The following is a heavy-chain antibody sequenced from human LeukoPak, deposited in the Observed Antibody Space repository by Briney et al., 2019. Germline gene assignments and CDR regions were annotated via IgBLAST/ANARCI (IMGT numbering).Heavy chain of an antibody. CDR3: AKSGGYGLIDY. J-gene: IGHJ4*02. CDR2: IYDSGST. D-gene: IGHD1-26*01. Sequence: SETLSLTCTVSGASISGSGYYWGWIRQPPGKGLEWIGNIYDSGSTYYNASLQSRVTISIDTSKNQFSLRLSTVTAADTAMYYCAKSGGYGLIDYWGQGTLVTVSS. V-gene: IGHV4-39*01. CDR1: GASISGSGYY.